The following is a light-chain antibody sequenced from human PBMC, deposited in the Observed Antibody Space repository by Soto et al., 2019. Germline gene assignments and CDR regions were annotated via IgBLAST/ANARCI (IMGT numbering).Light chain of an antibody. J-gene: IGLJ1*01. V-gene: IGLV2-23*01. CDR2: AGT. CDR1: SSDVGSYNL. Sequence: QSALTQPASVSGSPGQSITISCTGTSSDVGSYNLVSWYQQHPGKTPRLMIYAGTQRPSGVSNRFSGSKSGNTASLTISGLQAEDEADYYCCSYAGSSTYVFGTGTKLTVL. CDR3: CSYAGSSTYV.